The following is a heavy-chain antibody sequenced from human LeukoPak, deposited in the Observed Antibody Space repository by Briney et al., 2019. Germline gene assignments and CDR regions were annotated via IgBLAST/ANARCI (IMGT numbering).Heavy chain of an antibody. J-gene: IGHJ4*02. CDR1: VGSFSGYY. CDR2: INHSGST. CDR3: ARGRKRDIVVVVAATHSYYFDY. D-gene: IGHD2-15*01. Sequence: PSQTLSLTCAVYVGSFSGYYWSWIRQPPGKGLEWSGEINHSGSTNYNPSLKSRVTISVDTSKNQFSLKLSSVTAADTAVYYCARGRKRDIVVVVAATHSYYFDYWGQGTLVTVSS. V-gene: IGHV4-34*01.